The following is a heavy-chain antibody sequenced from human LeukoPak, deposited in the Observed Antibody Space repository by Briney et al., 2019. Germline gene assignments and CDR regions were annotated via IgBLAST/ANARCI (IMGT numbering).Heavy chain of an antibody. CDR3: ARATWSDRPMVYAIREYYFDY. CDR1: GFTVSSNY. Sequence: QTGGSLRLSCAASGFTVSSNYMSWVRQAPGKGLEWVSVIYSGGSTYYADSVKGRFTISRDNSKNTLYLQMNSLRAEDTAVYYCARATWSDRPMVYAIREYYFDYWGQGTLVTVSS. CDR2: IYSGGST. J-gene: IGHJ4*02. D-gene: IGHD2-8*01. V-gene: IGHV3-53*01.